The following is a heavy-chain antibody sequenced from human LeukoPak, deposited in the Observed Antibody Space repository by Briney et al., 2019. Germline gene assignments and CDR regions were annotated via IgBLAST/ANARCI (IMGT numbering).Heavy chain of an antibody. V-gene: IGHV4-34*01. CDR1: GGSVSSGDYY. Sequence: SQTLSLTCTVSGGSVSSGDYYWSWIRQPPGKGLEWIGEINHSGSTNYNPSLKSRVTISVDTSKNQFSLKLSSVTAADTAVYYCARGERELGYCSSTSCYLSWFDYWGQGTLVTVSS. D-gene: IGHD2-2*01. CDR3: ARGERELGYCSSTSCYLSWFDY. CDR2: INHSGST. J-gene: IGHJ4*02.